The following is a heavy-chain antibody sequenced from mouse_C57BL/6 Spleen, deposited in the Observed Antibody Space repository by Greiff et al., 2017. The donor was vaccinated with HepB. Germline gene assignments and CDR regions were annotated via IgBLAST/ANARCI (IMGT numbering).Heavy chain of an antibody. CDR3: ARSIYYGNYVGYFDV. CDR2: INPNNGGT. D-gene: IGHD2-1*01. V-gene: IGHV1-22*01. CDR1: GYTFTDYN. J-gene: IGHJ1*03. Sequence: VQLQQSGPELVKPGASVKMSCKASGYTFTDYNMHWVKQSHGKSLEWIGYINPNNGGTSYNQKFKGKATLTVNKSSSTAYMGLRSLTSEDSAVYYCARSIYYGNYVGYFDVWGTGTTVTVSS.